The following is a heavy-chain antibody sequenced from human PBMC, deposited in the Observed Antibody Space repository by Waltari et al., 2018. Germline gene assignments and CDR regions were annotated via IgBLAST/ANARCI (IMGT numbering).Heavy chain of an antibody. J-gene: IGHJ4*02. CDR2: ISYAETNK. CDR1: GFTFSTYA. D-gene: IGHD3-10*01. V-gene: IGHV3-30-3*01. Sequence: QVQLVESGGGVVQPGRSLRLSCAASGFTFSTYAMHWVPQTPGKWREWVSAISYAETNKYYTDPVEGRFTISRDKSKNILYLQMNGLRVEYTALYYCAREGEGFPGSGNLGGFASWGQGALVTVSS. CDR3: AREGEGFPGSGNLGGFAS.